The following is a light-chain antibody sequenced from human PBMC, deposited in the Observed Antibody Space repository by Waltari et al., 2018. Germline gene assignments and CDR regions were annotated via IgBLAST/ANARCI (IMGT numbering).Light chain of an antibody. J-gene: IGKJ4*01. V-gene: IGKV2-28*01. Sequence: DIVMTQSPLSLPVTPGEPASISCRSSQSLLHGNGYNYVDWYLQKPGQSPQLLFYLGSYRASGVPDRFSGSGSGTDFTLKISRVEAEDVGVYYCMEGLQKGFGGGTKVEIK. CDR2: LGS. CDR3: MEGLQKG. CDR1: QSLLHGNGYNY.